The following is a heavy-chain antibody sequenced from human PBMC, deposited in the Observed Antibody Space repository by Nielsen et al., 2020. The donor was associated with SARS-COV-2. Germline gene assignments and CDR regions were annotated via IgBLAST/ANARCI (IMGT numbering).Heavy chain of an antibody. J-gene: IGHJ6*02. D-gene: IGHD6-13*01. CDR1: GFTFSNAW. CDR3: ARGKGSSSTYGMDV. V-gene: IGHV3-15*01. Sequence: GESLKISCAASGFTFSNAWMSWVRQAPGKGLEWVGRIKSKTDGGTTDYAAPVKGRFTISRDDSKNTLYLQMNSLKTEDTAVYYCARGKGSSSTYGMDVWGQGTTVTVSS. CDR2: IKSKTDGGTT.